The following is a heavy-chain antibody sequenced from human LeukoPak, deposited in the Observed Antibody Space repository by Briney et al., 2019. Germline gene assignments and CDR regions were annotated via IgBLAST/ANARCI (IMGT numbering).Heavy chain of an antibody. Sequence: GGSLRLSRAASGFTFSSYAMHWVRQAPGKGLEWVAVISYDGSNKYYADSVKGRFTISRDNSKNTLYLQMNSLRAEDTAVYYCARGKYSSSSCADYWGQGTLVTVSS. CDR2: ISYDGSNK. CDR3: ARGKYSSSSCADY. D-gene: IGHD6-6*01. J-gene: IGHJ4*02. V-gene: IGHV3-30-3*01. CDR1: GFTFSSYA.